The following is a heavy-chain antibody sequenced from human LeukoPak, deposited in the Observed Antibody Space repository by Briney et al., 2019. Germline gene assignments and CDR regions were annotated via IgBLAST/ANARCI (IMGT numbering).Heavy chain of an antibody. V-gene: IGHV7-4-1*02. Sequence: GASVKVSCKASGYTFTSYGISWVRQAPGQGLEWMGWINTNTGNPTYAQGFTGRFVFSLDTSVSTAYLQISSLKAEDTAVYYCARLDSSGYYPRFDFQHWGQGTLVTVSS. CDR1: GYTFTSYG. J-gene: IGHJ1*01. D-gene: IGHD3-22*01. CDR3: ARLDSSGYYPRFDFQH. CDR2: INTNTGNP.